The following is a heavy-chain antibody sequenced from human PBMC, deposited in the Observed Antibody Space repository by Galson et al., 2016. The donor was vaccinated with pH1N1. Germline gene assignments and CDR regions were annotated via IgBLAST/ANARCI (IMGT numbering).Heavy chain of an antibody. Sequence: SLRLSCAASGFTFSNIWMSWVRQVPGKGLEWVGRIKNKADGGTADYAAPVRGRFTISRDDSKKTLYLQMSSLKSEDTALYYCTTDRLVVAGVVTGVYDYWGQGTLVTVSS. J-gene: IGHJ4*02. CDR2: IKNKADGGTA. D-gene: IGHD2-21*02. CDR1: GFTFSNIW. CDR3: TTDRLVVAGVVTGVYDY. V-gene: IGHV3-15*01.